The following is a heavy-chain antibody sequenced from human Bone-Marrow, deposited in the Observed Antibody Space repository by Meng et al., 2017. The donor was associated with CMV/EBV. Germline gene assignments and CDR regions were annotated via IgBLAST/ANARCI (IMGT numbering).Heavy chain of an antibody. D-gene: IGHD3-3*01. J-gene: IGHJ4*02. CDR1: GFTFDDYA. Sequence: SLKISCAASGFTFDDYAMHWVRQAPGKGLEWVSGISWNSGSIGYADSVKGRFTISRDNAKNSLYLQMNSLRAEDTALYYCAKAYYDFWSGYYMDVWGQGTLVTVSS. V-gene: IGHV3-9*01. CDR3: AKAYYDFWSGYYMDV. CDR2: ISWNSGSI.